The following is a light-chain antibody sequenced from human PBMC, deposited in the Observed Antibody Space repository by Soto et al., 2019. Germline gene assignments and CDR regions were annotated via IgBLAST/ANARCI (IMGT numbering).Light chain of an antibody. CDR3: LSFTNPSNHV. CDR1: SSDIGAYDY. Sequence: QSGLTQPASLSGSPGQSITISCTGTSSDIGAYDYVSWFQQHPGKAPKLMISAVNNRPSGVSNRFSGSKSGNTAYLTISRLQVEDEAEYFCLSFTNPSNHVLGNGTKLT. J-gene: IGLJ1*01. CDR2: AVN. V-gene: IGLV2-14*01.